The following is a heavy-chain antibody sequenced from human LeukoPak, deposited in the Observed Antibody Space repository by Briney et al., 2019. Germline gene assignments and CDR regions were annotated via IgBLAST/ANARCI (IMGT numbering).Heavy chain of an antibody. V-gene: IGHV4-61*02. J-gene: IGHJ4*02. Sequence: SQTLSLTCTVSGGSISRGSYYWSWIRQPAGKGLEWIGRIYSSGSTNYKPSLKSRVSLSVDTSKNQFSLQLSSVTAADTAVYYCARAVGFYGSGSYYNLYWYFDNWGQGTLVTVSS. D-gene: IGHD3-10*01. CDR2: IYSSGST. CDR3: ARAVGFYGSGSYYNLYWYFDN. CDR1: GGSISRGSYY.